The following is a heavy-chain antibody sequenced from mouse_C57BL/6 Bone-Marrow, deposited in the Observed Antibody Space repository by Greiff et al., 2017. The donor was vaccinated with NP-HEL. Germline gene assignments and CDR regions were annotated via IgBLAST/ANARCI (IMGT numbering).Heavy chain of an antibody. D-gene: IGHD2-4*01. Sequence: VQLQQSGPELVKPGASVKMSCKASGYTFTDYNMHWVKQSHGKSLEWIGYINPNNGGTSYNQKFKGKAKLTVNKSSSTAYMELRSLTSEDSAVYYCASSTMIKRDYAMDYWGQGTSVTVSS. J-gene: IGHJ4*01. V-gene: IGHV1-22*01. CDR2: INPNNGGT. CDR1: GYTFTDYN. CDR3: ASSTMIKRDYAMDY.